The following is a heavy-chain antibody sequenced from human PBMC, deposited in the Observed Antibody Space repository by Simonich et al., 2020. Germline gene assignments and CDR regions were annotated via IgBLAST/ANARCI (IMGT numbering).Heavy chain of an antibody. Sequence: GAEVKKPGASVKVSCKASGYTFTGYYMHWVRRAPGQGLEWMGRINPNSGGTNYAQKFQGRVTMTRDTYISTAYMELSRLRSDDTAVYYCARVPGIYYYYGMDVWGQGTTVTVSS. CDR2: INPNSGGT. D-gene: IGHD3-10*01. V-gene: IGHV1-2*06. CDR1: GYTFTGYY. J-gene: IGHJ6*02. CDR3: ARVPGIYYYYGMDV.